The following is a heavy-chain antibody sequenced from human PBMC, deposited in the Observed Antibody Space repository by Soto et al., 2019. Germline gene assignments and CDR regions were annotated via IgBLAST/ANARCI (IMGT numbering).Heavy chain of an antibody. Sequence: QLQLQESGPGLVKPSETQSLTCTVSGGSISSSNYYWGWIRQPPGKGLEWIGSIYYSGSTYYNPSLKSRVTISVDTSKNQFSLKLSSVTAADTAVYYCARQARYSYGYSDYWGQGTLVTVSS. J-gene: IGHJ4*02. CDR3: ARQARYSYGYSDY. D-gene: IGHD5-18*01. CDR1: GGSISSSNYY. CDR2: IYYSGST. V-gene: IGHV4-39*01.